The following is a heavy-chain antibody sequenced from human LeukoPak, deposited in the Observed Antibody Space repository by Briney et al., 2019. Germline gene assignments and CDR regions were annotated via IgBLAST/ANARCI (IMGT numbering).Heavy chain of an antibody. D-gene: IGHD3-22*01. Sequence: ASVKVSCKASGYTFTSYYMHWVRQAPGQGLEWMGIINPSGGSTSYAQKFQGRVTMTRDMSTSTVYMELSSLRSEDTAVYYCARDNGRNYYDSSGYFFPFDYWGQGTLVTVSS. CDR1: GYTFTSYY. V-gene: IGHV1-46*01. CDR3: ARDNGRNYYDSSGYFFPFDY. J-gene: IGHJ4*02. CDR2: INPSGGST.